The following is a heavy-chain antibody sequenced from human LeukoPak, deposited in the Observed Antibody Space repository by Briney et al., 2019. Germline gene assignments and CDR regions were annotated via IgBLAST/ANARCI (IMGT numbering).Heavy chain of an antibody. Sequence: ASVKVSCKASGYTFTSYAMHWVRQAPGQRLEWMGWINAGNGNTKYSQKFQGRVTITRDTSASTAYMELSSLRSEDTAVYYCARPGADCGSAGCYTYPYYGLDVWGQGTTVTVSS. J-gene: IGHJ6*02. CDR1: GYTFTSYA. V-gene: IGHV1-3*01. D-gene: IGHD2-2*02. CDR3: ARPGADCGSAGCYTYPYYGLDV. CDR2: INAGNGNT.